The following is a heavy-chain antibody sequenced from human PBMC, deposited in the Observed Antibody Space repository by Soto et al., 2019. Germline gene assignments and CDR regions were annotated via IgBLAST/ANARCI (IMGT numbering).Heavy chain of an antibody. CDR3: AREDILGVRSFDY. J-gene: IGHJ4*02. D-gene: IGHD3-9*01. CDR2: ISSGSKTI. Sequence: LRLSCAASGSTFSGYSVNWVRQAPGKGLEWASYISSGSKTIYYADSVKGRFTVSRDNAKNSQYLQMNSLRDEDTAVYYCAREDILGVRSFDYWGRGXLVTVYS. CDR1: GSTFSGYS. V-gene: IGHV3-48*02.